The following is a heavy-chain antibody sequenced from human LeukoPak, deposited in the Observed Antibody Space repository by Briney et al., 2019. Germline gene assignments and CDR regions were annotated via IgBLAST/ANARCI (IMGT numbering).Heavy chain of an antibody. Sequence: PGGSLRLSCAASGGTFSSYAISWVRQAPGQGLEWMGRIIPILGIANYAQKFQGRVTITADKSTSTAYMELSSLRSEDTAVYYCARDSGGGSYLSYNWFDPWGQGTLVTVSS. CDR3: ARDSGGGSYLSYNWFDP. CDR1: GGTFSSYA. V-gene: IGHV1-69*04. D-gene: IGHD1-26*01. J-gene: IGHJ5*02. CDR2: IIPILGIA.